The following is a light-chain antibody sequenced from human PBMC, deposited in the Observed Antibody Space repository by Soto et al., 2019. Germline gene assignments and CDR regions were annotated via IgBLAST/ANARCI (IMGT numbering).Light chain of an antibody. CDR1: QSVSSN. J-gene: IGKJ2*01. CDR3: QQYNNWPYT. Sequence: EIVMTQSPATLSVSPGERATLSCRASQSVSSNLAWYQQKPGQGPRLLIYAASIRATGIPARFSGSGSGTEFTLTISSLQSEDFAVYHCQQYNNWPYTFGQGTKLEMK. V-gene: IGKV3-15*01. CDR2: AAS.